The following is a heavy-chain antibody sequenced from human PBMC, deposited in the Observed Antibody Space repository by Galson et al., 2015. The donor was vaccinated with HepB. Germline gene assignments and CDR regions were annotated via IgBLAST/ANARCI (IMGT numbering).Heavy chain of an antibody. D-gene: IGHD3-22*01. J-gene: IGHJ5*02. V-gene: IGHV1-3*01. CDR3: ARDQNINGYFWFDP. CDR1: GYRFTDKA. CDR2: INAGTGNT. Sequence: SVKVSCKASGYRFTDKAMHWVRQAPGQRLEWMGRINAGTGNTKYSENFQGRVTITRDTSASTAYMELTSLRSEDTAMYFCARDQNINGYFWFDPWGQGTLVTVSS.